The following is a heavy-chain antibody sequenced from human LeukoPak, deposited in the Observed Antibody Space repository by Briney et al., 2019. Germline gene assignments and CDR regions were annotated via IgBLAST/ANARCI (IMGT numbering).Heavy chain of an antibody. CDR3: ARGSGSGSYCDF. Sequence: GGSLRLSCAASGFTLINHWMHWVRQAPGKGLVWVSRISTDGSSTHYADSVKGRFTISRDGAKNTLYLQMNSLRAEDTAGYYWARGSGSGSYCDFLGQGTLGTVSS. CDR1: GFTLINHW. V-gene: IGHV3-74*01. J-gene: IGHJ4*02. CDR2: ISTDGSST. D-gene: IGHD3-10*01.